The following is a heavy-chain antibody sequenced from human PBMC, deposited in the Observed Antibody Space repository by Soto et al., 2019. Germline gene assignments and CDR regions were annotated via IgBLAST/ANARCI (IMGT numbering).Heavy chain of an antibody. Sequence: EVLLVESGGGLVHPGGSLRLSCVASGFTFNNYWMHWVRQVPGKGLVWVSRIKTDGSSPNYADSVEGRFTISSDNAKNTLYLQMNSLRAEDTAVYYCARDRFAGSGSCDNWGQGTLVTVSS. CDR2: IKTDGSSP. CDR3: ARDRFAGSGSCDN. D-gene: IGHD3-10*01. CDR1: GFTFNNYW. V-gene: IGHV3-74*01. J-gene: IGHJ4*02.